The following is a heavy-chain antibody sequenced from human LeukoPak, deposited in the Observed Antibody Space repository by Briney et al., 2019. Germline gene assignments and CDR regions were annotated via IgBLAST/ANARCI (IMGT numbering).Heavy chain of an antibody. V-gene: IGHV1-46*01. D-gene: IGHD3-10*01. Sequence: ASVKVSCKSSGYTFTSYYMHWVRQAPGQGLEWMGIINPSGGSTSYAQKFQGRVTMTRDMSTSTVYMEVSSLRSEDTAVYYCSRGSYYAKTDSWGQGTLVTVSS. J-gene: IGHJ4*02. CDR1: GYTFTSYY. CDR3: SRGSYYAKTDS. CDR2: INPSGGST.